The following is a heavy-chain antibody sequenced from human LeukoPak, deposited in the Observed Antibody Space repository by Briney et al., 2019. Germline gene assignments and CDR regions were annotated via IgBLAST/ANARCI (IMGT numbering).Heavy chain of an antibody. D-gene: IGHD3-10*01. CDR1: GFTFSSYA. J-gene: IGHJ4*02. Sequence: GGSLRLSCAASGFTFSSYAMSWVRQAPGKGLEWVSAISGSGGSTYYADSVKGRFTISRDNSKNTLYLQMNSLRAEDTAVYYCAKAWWFGELFNDYFDYWGQGTLVTVSS. V-gene: IGHV3-23*01. CDR3: AKAWWFGELFNDYFDY. CDR2: ISGSGGST.